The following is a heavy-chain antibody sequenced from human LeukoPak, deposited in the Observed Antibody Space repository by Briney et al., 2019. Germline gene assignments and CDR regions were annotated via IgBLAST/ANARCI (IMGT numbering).Heavy chain of an antibody. V-gene: IGHV1-8*02. CDR1: GYTFTSYG. Sequence: ASVKVSCKASGYTFTSYGISWVRQAPGQGLEWMGWMNPNSGNTGYAQKFQGRVTMTRNTSISTAYMELSSLRSEDTAVYYCARGPSRYFDWLFFDAFDIWGQGTMVTVSS. D-gene: IGHD3-9*01. J-gene: IGHJ3*02. CDR3: ARGPSRYFDWLFFDAFDI. CDR2: MNPNSGNT.